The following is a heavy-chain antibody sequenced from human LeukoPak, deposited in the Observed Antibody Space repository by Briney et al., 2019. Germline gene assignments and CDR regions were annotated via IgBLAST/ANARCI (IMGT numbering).Heavy chain of an antibody. V-gene: IGHV3-74*01. J-gene: IGHJ6*03. CDR1: GFTFSSYW. D-gene: IGHD6-6*01. CDR3: ARGGSSPNNYYYYYMDV. Sequence: GGSLRLSCAASGFTFSSYWMHWVRQAPGKGLVWVSRINTDGSSTSYADSVKGRFTISRDIAKNTLYLQMNSLRAEDTAVYYCARGGSSPNNYYYYYMDVWGKGTTVTVSS. CDR2: INTDGSST.